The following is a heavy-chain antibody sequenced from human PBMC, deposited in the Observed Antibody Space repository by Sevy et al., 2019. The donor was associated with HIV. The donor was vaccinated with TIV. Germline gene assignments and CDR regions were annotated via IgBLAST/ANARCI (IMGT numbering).Heavy chain of an antibody. CDR3: ASPVQIVSRNWSWAFDI. Sequence: GGSLRLSCAASGFTFSNNEMKWVRQAPGKGLEWVAYIDSRGRTIYYANSVKGRFTISRDNAKNSLYLQMNSLRAEDTAVYYCASPVQIVSRNWSWAFDIWGQGTMVTVSS. D-gene: IGHD1-1*01. V-gene: IGHV3-48*03. CDR1: GFTFSNNE. J-gene: IGHJ3*02. CDR2: IDSRGRTI.